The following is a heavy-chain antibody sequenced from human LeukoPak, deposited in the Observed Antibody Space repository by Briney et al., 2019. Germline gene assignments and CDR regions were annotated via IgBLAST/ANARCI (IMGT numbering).Heavy chain of an antibody. V-gene: IGHV1-24*01. D-gene: IGHD6-13*01. CDR3: ATVHVIAAAPDGFQH. Sequence: GASVKVSCKVSGYTLTELSMHWVRQAPGKGLEWMGGFDPEDGETIYAQKFQGRVTMTEDTSTDTAYMELSSLGSEDTAVYCCATVHVIAAAPDGFQHWGQGTLVTVSS. CDR1: GYTLTELS. J-gene: IGHJ1*01. CDR2: FDPEDGET.